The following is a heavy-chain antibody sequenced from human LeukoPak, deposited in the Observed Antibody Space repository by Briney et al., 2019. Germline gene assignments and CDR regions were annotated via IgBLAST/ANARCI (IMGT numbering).Heavy chain of an antibody. CDR2: IYYSGST. D-gene: IGHD5-18*01. V-gene: IGHV4-59*12. J-gene: IGHJ4*02. CDR1: GGSISSYY. Sequence: SETLSLTCTVSGGSISSYYWSWIRQPPGKGLEWIGYIYYSGSTNYNPSLKSRVTISVDTSKNQFSLKLSSVTAADTAVYYCARGTLDTAMVFDYWGQGTLVTVSS. CDR3: ARGTLDTAMVFDY.